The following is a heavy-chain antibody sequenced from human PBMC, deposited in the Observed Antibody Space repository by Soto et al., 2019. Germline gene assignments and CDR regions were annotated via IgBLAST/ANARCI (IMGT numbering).Heavy chain of an antibody. Sequence: SETLSLTCAVSGGSISSGGYSWSWIRQPPGKGLEWIGSIYYSGATYYNPSLKSRITMSVDTSKNQFSLRLTSVTAADTAVYYCARGNRGYDYWGQGTLVTVSS. CDR1: GGSISSGGYS. D-gene: IGHD5-12*01. CDR2: IYYSGAT. CDR3: ARGNRGYDY. J-gene: IGHJ4*02. V-gene: IGHV4-30-2*05.